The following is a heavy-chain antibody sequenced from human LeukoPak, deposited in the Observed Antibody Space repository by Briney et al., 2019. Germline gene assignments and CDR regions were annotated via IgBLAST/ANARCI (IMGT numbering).Heavy chain of an antibody. Sequence: GASVKVSCKASGGTFSSYTISWVRQAPGQGLEWMGRIIPILGIANYAQKFQSRVTITADKSTSTAYMELSSLRSEDTAVYYCARDSLAGVAAPFDYWGQGTLVTVSS. CDR3: ARDSLAGVAAPFDY. J-gene: IGHJ4*02. V-gene: IGHV1-69*04. CDR1: GGTFSSYT. D-gene: IGHD6-13*01. CDR2: IIPILGIA.